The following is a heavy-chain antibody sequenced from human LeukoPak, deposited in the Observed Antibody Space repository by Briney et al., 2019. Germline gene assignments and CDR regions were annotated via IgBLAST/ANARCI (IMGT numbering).Heavy chain of an antibody. D-gene: IGHD5-24*01. CDR2: ISWNSGSI. CDR3: ARSDGYIPSGYFDY. Sequence: GGSLRLSCAASGFTFDDYAMHWVRQAPGKGLGWVSGISWNSGSIGYADSVKGRFTISRDNAKNSLYLQMNSLRAEDTALYYCARSDGYIPSGYFDYWGLGTLVTVSS. J-gene: IGHJ4*02. V-gene: IGHV3-9*01. CDR1: GFTFDDYA.